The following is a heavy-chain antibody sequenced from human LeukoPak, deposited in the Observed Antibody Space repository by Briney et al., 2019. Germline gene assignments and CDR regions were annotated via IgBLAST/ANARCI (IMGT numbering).Heavy chain of an antibody. Sequence: PGGSLRLSCVASGFTFSSYGMTWVRQAPGKGLEWVSAIGGSGDHTYYADSVKGRFTISRDNSKNTLYLQMNSLRAEDTAVYYCAKDKGLLWFGELPVWGQGTLVTVSS. CDR2: IGGSGDHT. CDR1: GFTFSSYG. D-gene: IGHD3-10*01. CDR3: AKDKGLLWFGELPV. J-gene: IGHJ4*02. V-gene: IGHV3-23*01.